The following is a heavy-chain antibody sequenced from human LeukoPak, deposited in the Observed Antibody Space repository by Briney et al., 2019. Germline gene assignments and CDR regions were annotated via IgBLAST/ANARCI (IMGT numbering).Heavy chain of an antibody. J-gene: IGHJ5*02. CDR3: ARDQGPIAVAENWFDP. CDR1: GGTFSSYA. D-gene: IGHD6-19*01. CDR2: IIPIFGTA. V-gene: IGHV1-69*01. Sequence: ASVKVSCKASGGTFSSYAISWVRQAPGQGLEWMGGIIPIFGTANYAQKFQGRVTITADESTSTAHMELSSLRSEDTAVYYCARDQGPIAVAENWFDPWGQGTLVTVSS.